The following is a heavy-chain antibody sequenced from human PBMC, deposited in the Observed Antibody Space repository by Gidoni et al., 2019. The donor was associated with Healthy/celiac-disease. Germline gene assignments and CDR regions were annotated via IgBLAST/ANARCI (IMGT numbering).Heavy chain of an antibody. CDR1: GFTFSSYG. D-gene: IGHD3-22*01. CDR3: ARGKINYYDSSGYSH. CDR2: IWYDGSNK. J-gene: IGHJ4*02. V-gene: IGHV3-33*01. Sequence: QVQLVESGGGVVQPGRSLSLSCAASGFTFSSYGMHWVRQAPGKGLEWVAVIWYDGSNKYYADSVKGRFTISRDNSKNTLYLQMNSLRAEDTAVYYCARGKINYYDSSGYSHWGQGTLVTVSS.